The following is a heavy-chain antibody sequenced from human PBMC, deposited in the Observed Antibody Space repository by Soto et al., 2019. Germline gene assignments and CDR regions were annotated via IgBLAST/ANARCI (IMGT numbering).Heavy chain of an antibody. Sequence: PSETLSLTCTVSGGSISNNNFFWGWIRQPPGKGLEWVGSVYYTGSPYYNPSLKTRVTMSVDTSKNQFSLKLASVTAADTAVYYCARDGMRGSSSHYYMDVWGKGTTVTVSS. CDR2: VYYTGSP. CDR3: ARDGMRGSSSHYYMDV. CDR1: GGSISNNNFF. V-gene: IGHV4-39*02. D-gene: IGHD6-13*01. J-gene: IGHJ6*03.